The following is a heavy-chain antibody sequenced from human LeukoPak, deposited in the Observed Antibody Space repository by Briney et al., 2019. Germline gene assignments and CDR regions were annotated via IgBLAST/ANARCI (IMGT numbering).Heavy chain of an antibody. CDR3: ARDKEQQWLVAAFDY. Sequence: ASVKVSCKASGYTFTGYYMHWVRQAPGQGLEWMGRINPNSGGTNYAQKFQGRVTMTRDTSISTAYMELSRLRSDDTAVYYCARDKEQQWLVAAFDYWGQGTLVTVSS. CDR1: GYTFTGYY. J-gene: IGHJ4*02. V-gene: IGHV1-2*06. D-gene: IGHD6-19*01. CDR2: INPNSGGT.